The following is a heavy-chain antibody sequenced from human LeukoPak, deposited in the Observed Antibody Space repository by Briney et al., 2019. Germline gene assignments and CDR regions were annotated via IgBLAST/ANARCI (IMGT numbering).Heavy chain of an antibody. J-gene: IGHJ6*03. Sequence: SETLSLTCTVSADSISSSDYYWGWIRQSPGKGLEWIGRFSYSGNTYYNPSLKSRVTISVDTSKNHFSLRLSSVTAADTAVYYCSRLTHSYYSDTSGYYPYYYMDVWGEGTTVAVSS. CDR1: ADSISSSDYY. CDR2: FSYSGNT. V-gene: IGHV4-39*02. D-gene: IGHD3-22*01. CDR3: SRLTHSYYSDTSGYYPYYYMDV.